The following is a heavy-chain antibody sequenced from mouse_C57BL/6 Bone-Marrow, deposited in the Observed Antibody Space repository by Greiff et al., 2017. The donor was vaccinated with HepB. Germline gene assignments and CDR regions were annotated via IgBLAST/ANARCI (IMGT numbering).Heavy chain of an antibody. CDR3: ARKPLLYYARNAMDY. D-gene: IGHD2-1*01. Sequence: QVQLKESGPGLVQPSQRLSITCTVSGFSLTSYGVHWVRQSPGKGLEWLGVIWSGGSTDYNAAFISRLSISKDNSKSQVFFKMNSLQADDTAIYYCARKPLLYYARNAMDYWGQGTSVTVSS. V-gene: IGHV2-2*01. CDR1: GFSLTSYG. J-gene: IGHJ4*01. CDR2: IWSGGST.